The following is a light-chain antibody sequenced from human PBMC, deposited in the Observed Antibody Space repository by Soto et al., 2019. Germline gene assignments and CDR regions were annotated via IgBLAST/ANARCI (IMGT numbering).Light chain of an antibody. J-gene: IGLJ2*01. CDR1: SSDVGSYNY. CDR3: ASYAGGILV. V-gene: IGLV2-8*01. Sequence: QSVLTQPPSASGSPGQSVTISCTGTSSDVGSYNYVSWYQQHPGKAPTLMIYEVSKRPSGLPDRFSGSKSGNTASLTVSGLQAEGEADYYCASYAGGILVFGGGTKLTVL. CDR2: EVS.